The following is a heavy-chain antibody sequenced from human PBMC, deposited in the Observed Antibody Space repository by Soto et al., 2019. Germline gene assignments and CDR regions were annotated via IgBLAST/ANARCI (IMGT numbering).Heavy chain of an antibody. Sequence: GGSLRLSCAASGFTFSSYAMHWVRQAPGKGREWVAVISYDGSNKYYADSVKGRFTISRDNSKNTLYLHMNSLRAEDTAVYYCAREGHSSSWYLGWFDPWGQGTLVTVSS. J-gene: IGHJ5*02. D-gene: IGHD6-13*01. CDR3: AREGHSSSWYLGWFDP. V-gene: IGHV3-30-3*01. CDR2: ISYDGSNK. CDR1: GFTFSSYA.